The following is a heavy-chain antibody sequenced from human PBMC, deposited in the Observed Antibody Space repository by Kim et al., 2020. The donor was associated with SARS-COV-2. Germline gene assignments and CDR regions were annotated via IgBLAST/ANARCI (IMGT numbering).Heavy chain of an antibody. CDR3: ARERVIAAAGTVYYYYGMDV. D-gene: IGHD6-13*01. CDR1: GFTFSSYD. Sequence: GGSLRLSCAASGFTFSSYDMHWVRQATGKGLEWVSAIGTAGDTYYPGSVKGRFTISRENAKNSLYLQMNSLRAGDTAVYYCARERVIAAAGTVYYYYGMDVWGQGTTVTVSS. V-gene: IGHV3-13*01. CDR2: IGTAGDT. J-gene: IGHJ6*02.